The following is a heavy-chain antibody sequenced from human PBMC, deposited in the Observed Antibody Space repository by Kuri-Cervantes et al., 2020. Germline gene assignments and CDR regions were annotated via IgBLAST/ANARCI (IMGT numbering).Heavy chain of an antibody. CDR3: ARGMGENYYDSSCYYDY. Sequence: ASVKVSCKASGYTFTSYGISWVRQAPGQGLEWMGWISAYNGNTNYAQKLQGRVTMTTDTSTSTAYMEPRSLRSDDTAVYYCARGMGENYYDSSCYYDYWGQGTLVTVSS. CDR1: GYTFTSYG. V-gene: IGHV1-18*01. J-gene: IGHJ4*02. D-gene: IGHD3-22*01. CDR2: ISAYNGNT.